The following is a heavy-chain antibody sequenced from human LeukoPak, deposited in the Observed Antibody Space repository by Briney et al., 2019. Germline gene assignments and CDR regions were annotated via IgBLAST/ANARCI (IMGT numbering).Heavy chain of an antibody. J-gene: IGHJ3*02. CDR1: GGSISSYY. D-gene: IGHD2-2*01. Sequence: SETLSLTCTVSGGSISSYYWSWIRQPPGKGLEWIGYIYYSGSTNYNPSLKSRVTISVDTSKSQFSLKLSSVTAADTAVYYCARRYCSSTSCYLPRSVINAFDIWGQGTMVTVSS. V-gene: IGHV4-59*08. CDR2: IYYSGST. CDR3: ARRYCSSTSCYLPRSVINAFDI.